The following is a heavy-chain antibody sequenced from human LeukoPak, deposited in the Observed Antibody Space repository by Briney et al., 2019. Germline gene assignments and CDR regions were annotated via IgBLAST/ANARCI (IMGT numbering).Heavy chain of an antibody. V-gene: IGHV1-24*01. CDR3: ATDSYVIVGAARYYYYGMDV. CDR1: GYTLTELS. CDR2: FDPEDGET. Sequence: ASVKVSCKFSGYTLTELSMHWVRQAPGKGLEWMGGFDPEDGETIYAQKFQGRVTMTEVTSTDTAYMELSSLRSEDTAVYYCATDSYVIVGAARYYYYGMDVWGQGTTVTVS. D-gene: IGHD1-26*01. J-gene: IGHJ6*02.